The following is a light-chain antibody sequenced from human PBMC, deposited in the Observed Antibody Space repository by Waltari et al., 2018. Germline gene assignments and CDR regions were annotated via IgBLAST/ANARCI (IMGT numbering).Light chain of an antibody. CDR1: QSVSSSY. CDR3: QQYGSSKRAWT. V-gene: IGKV3-20*01. Sequence: EIVLTQSPGTLSLSPGERATLSCRASQSVSSSYLAWYRQKPGQAPRLLIYGASSRATGIPDRFSGSGSGTDFTLTISRLEPEDFAVYYCQQYGSSKRAWTFGQGTKVEIK. J-gene: IGKJ1*01. CDR2: GAS.